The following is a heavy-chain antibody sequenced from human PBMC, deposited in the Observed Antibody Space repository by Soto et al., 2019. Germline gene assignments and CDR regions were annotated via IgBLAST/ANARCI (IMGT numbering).Heavy chain of an antibody. V-gene: IGHV4-31*03. CDR2: IYYSGST. CDR1: GGSISSGGYY. J-gene: IGHJ6*02. D-gene: IGHD6-6*01. Sequence: PSETLSLTCTVSGGSISSGGYYWSWILHHPGKGLEWIGYIYYSGSTYYNPSLKSRVTISVDTSKNQFSLKLSSVTAADTAVYYCARDHQDGAARDYYYYGMDVWGQGTTVTVSS. CDR3: ARDHQDGAARDYYYYGMDV.